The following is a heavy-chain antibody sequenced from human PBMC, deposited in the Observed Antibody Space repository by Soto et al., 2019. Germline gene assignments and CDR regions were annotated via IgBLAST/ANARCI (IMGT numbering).Heavy chain of an antibody. CDR1: GYRFADYW. J-gene: IGHJ5*02. V-gene: IGHV5-51*01. CDR3: ARRQEGAGPFPYTWLYP. Sequence: EVQLMQSGAEVKMPGESLKISCKGSGYRFADYWIAWVRQMPGKGLDWMGSTYPGGSDTRYSPSFQGQVTISADKSIGTAYLQWNSLQASDTAMYYWARRQEGAGPFPYTWLYPWCQGTLVTVSS. D-gene: IGHD1-26*01. CDR2: TYPGGSDT.